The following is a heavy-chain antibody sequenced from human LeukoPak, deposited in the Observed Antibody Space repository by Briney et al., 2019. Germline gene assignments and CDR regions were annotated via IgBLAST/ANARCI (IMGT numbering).Heavy chain of an antibody. CDR2: INPNSGGT. J-gene: IGHJ3*02. CDR1: GYTFTGYY. CDR3: ARWSTMVRGVIITWGAFDI. D-gene: IGHD3-10*01. V-gene: IGHV1-2*04. Sequence: ASVTVSCKASGYTFTGYYMHWVRQAPGQGSEWMRWINPNSGGTNYAQKFQGWVTMTRDTSISTAYMELSRLRSDDTAVYYCARWSTMVRGVIITWGAFDIWGQGTMVTVSS.